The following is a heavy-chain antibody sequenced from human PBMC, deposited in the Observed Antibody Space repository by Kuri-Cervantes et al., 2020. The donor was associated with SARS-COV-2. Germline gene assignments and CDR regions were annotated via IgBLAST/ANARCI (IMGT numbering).Heavy chain of an antibody. CDR3: ARDRDDYGGIDY. J-gene: IGHJ4*02. CDR1: GFTFSSYS. V-gene: IGHV3-33*08. D-gene: IGHD4-23*01. CDR2: IWYDGSNK. Sequence: GGSLRLSCAASGFTFSSYSMNWVRQAPGKGLEWVAVIWYDGSNKYYADSVKGRFTISRDNSKNTLYLQMNSLRAEDTAVYYCARDRDDYGGIDYWGQGTLVTVSS.